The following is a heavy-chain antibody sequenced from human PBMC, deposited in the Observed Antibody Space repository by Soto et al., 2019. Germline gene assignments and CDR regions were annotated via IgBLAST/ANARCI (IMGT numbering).Heavy chain of an antibody. Sequence: PADTLSVTWTVSGGSVSSGSYYWSWIRQPPGKGLEWIGYIYYSGSTNYNPSLKSRVTISVDTSKNQFSLKLSSVTAADTAVYYCAREVPWSGYQLPANLFDYWGQGTLVTVSS. CDR3: AREVPWSGYQLPANLFDY. D-gene: IGHD2-2*01. V-gene: IGHV4-61*01. J-gene: IGHJ4*02. CDR2: IYYSGST. CDR1: GGSVSSGSYY.